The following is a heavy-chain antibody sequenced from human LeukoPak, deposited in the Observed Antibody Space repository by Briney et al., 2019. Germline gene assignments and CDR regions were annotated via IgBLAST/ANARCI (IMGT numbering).Heavy chain of an antibody. CDR3: ASYPRSIPTPPFDY. Sequence: VASVKVSCKASGYTFTAQYMHWARQAPGQGLEWMGWINPNNGDTKYAQSFLGRVTMTRDTSTTTAYMELSSLRSDDTAVYFCASYPRSIPTPPFDYWGQGTLVTVSS. V-gene: IGHV1-2*02. CDR2: INPNNGDT. D-gene: IGHD2-21*01. CDR1: GYTFTAQY. J-gene: IGHJ4*02.